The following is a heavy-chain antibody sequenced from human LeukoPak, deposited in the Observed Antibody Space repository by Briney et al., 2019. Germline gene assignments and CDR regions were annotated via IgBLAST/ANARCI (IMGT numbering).Heavy chain of an antibody. Sequence: GGSLRLSCAASGFTFSSYSMNWVRQAPGKGLEWVSSISSSSSYIYYADSVKGRFTISRDNAKNSLYLQMNSLRAEDTAVYYCARDFRYCSGGSRYSLSAFDIWGQGTMVTVSS. CDR2: ISSSSSYI. D-gene: IGHD2-15*01. V-gene: IGHV3-21*01. CDR3: ARDFRYCSGGSRYSLSAFDI. CDR1: GFTFSSYS. J-gene: IGHJ3*02.